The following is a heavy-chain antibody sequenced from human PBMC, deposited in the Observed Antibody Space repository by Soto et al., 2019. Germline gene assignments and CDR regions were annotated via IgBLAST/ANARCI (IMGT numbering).Heavy chain of an antibody. CDR3: AREEYELSPSGFDY. V-gene: IGHV4-4*07. D-gene: IGHD1-7*01. CDR2: ILTNEIT. J-gene: IGHJ4*02. Sequence: QVQLQESGPGLVKPSETLSLTCTVSGGSITGFYWSWIRQSAGKGLEWMGRILTNEITKYNPSLESRVSMSIDMSKNQFSLKLRSVTAADTAVYYCAREEYELSPSGFDYWGQGTLVTVSS. CDR1: GGSITGFY.